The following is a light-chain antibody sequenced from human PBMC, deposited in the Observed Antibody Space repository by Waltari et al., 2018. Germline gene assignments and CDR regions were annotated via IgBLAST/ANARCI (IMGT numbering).Light chain of an antibody. J-gene: IGKJ4*01. CDR1: QSVDSN. CDR2: SAS. V-gene: IGKV3-15*01. CDR3: LQYNDWPPLT. Sequence: EVVMTQSPPTLSVSPADTATLPCRASQSVDSNLAWYQQKPGQAPKFLIFSASTRANGIPARFSGGGFGTEFTLTINSLQSEDFAVYYCLQYNDWPPLTFGGGTKVEMK.